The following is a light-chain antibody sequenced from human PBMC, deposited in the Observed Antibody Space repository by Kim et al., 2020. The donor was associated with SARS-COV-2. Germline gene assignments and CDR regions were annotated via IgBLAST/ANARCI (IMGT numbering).Light chain of an antibody. CDR3: QQWTA. J-gene: IGKJ2*01. V-gene: IGKV1-5*03. CDR2: KAS. CDR1: QSISSW. Sequence: PSTLSASVGDRVTITCRASQSISSWLAWYQQKPGKAPKLLIYKASSLESGVPSRFSGSGSGTEFTLTISSLQPDDFATYYCQQWTAFGQGTKLEI.